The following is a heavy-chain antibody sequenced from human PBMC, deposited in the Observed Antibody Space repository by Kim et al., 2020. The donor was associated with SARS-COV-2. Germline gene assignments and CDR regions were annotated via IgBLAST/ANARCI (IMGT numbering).Heavy chain of an antibody. CDR3: TAGVGSRWGVDY. Sequence: DYAATVKGRFTISRDDSKNTLYLQVNRLKTEDTAVYYCTAGVGSRWGVDYWGLGTLVTVSS. J-gene: IGHJ4*02. V-gene: IGHV3-15*01. D-gene: IGHD2-15*01.